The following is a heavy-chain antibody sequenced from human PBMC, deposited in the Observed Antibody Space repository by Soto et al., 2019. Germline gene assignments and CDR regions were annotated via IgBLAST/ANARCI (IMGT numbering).Heavy chain of an antibody. V-gene: IGHV4-59*01. CDR2: IYYSGST. D-gene: IGHD1-1*01. Sequence: ETLSRPCNVSGGSISSYYWSWIRQPPGKGLEWIGYIYYSGSTNYNPSLKSRVTISVDTSKKQFSLKLSSVTAADTAVYYCARGGGYNWNNGFDPWGRGTLVTVSS. J-gene: IGHJ5*02. CDR3: ARGGGYNWNNGFDP. CDR1: GGSISSYY.